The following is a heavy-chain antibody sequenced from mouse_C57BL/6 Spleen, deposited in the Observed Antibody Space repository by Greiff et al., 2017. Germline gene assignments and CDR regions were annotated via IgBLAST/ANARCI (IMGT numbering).Heavy chain of an antibody. CDR2: IYPGDGDT. CDR1: GYAFSSSW. Sequence: QVQLQQSGPELVKPGASVKISCKASGYAFSSSWMNWVKLRPGTGLEWIGRIYPGDGDTNYNGKFKGKATLTADKSSSKAYMQLSSVTSEDSAVYFCAREGITTVVDWYFDVWGTGTTVTVSS. J-gene: IGHJ1*03. CDR3: AREGITTVVDWYFDV. V-gene: IGHV1-82*01. D-gene: IGHD1-1*01.